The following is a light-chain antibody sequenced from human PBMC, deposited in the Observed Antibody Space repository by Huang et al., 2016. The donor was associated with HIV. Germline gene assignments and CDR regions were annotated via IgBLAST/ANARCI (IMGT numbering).Light chain of an antibody. V-gene: IGKV1-39*01. CDR2: AAS. CDR3: QQSYSTLRYT. Sequence: DIQMTQSPSSLSASVGDRVTITCRASQSISRYLTWYQQKPGKAPKLLIYAASSMQSVVPSRLSGSRAGTDFTLTISSLQPEDFATYYCQQSYSTLRYTFGQGTKLEIK. CDR1: QSISRY. J-gene: IGKJ2*01.